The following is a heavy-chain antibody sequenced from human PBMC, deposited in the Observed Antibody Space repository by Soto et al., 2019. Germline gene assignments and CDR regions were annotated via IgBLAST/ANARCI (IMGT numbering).Heavy chain of an antibody. Sequence: EVQLVASGGGLVQPGGSLRLSCAASGFIVSSSYMSWVRQAPGKGLEWVSIIYNDGSTYYADSVKGRYTISRDNSKNTLYLQILSLRAEDTAVYYCARDSYTRYWGQGTLVTVSS. J-gene: IGHJ4*02. D-gene: IGHD4-4*01. CDR3: ARDSYTRY. V-gene: IGHV3-66*01. CDR2: IYNDGST. CDR1: GFIVSSSY.